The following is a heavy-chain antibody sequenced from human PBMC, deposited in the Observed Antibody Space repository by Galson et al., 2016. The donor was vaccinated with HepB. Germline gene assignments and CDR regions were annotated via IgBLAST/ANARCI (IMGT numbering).Heavy chain of an antibody. CDR1: GFTFTDYF. CDR2: INPSSVDT. J-gene: IGHJ4*02. Sequence: SVKVSCKASGFTFTDYFIHWVRQAPGQGLEWMGRINPSSVDTNYAQNFQGRVTLTRDASISTAYMELTSLTSDDTAVYYCARSLSVRGNLYFDFWGQGTLVTVSS. V-gene: IGHV1-2*06. CDR3: ARSLSVRGNLYFDF. D-gene: IGHD3-16*02.